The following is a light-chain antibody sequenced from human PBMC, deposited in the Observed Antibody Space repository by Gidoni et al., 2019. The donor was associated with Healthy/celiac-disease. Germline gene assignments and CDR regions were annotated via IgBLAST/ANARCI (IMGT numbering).Light chain of an antibody. CDR3: QQYGSSPFT. CDR2: GAS. V-gene: IGKV3-20*01. CDR1: QSVSSSY. J-gene: IGKJ3*01. Sequence: EIVLTQSPGTLSLSPGERATLSCRASQSVSSSYLAWYQQKPGQAPRLLIYGASSRATGIPDRFSGSGSETDFTLTISRLEPEDFAVYYCQQYGSSPFTFGPXTKVNIK.